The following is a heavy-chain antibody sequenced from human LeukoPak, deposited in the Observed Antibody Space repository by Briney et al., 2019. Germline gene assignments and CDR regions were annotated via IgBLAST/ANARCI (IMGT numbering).Heavy chain of an antibody. Sequence: GGSLRLSCAASGFTFSSYWMSWVRQAPGKGLEWVANIKQDGSETYYVDSVKGRFTISRDNAKNSLYLQMNSLRAEDTAVYYCARARKTKQTNSNYDYWGQGTLVTVSS. CDR2: IKQDGSET. CDR3: ARARKTKQTNSNYDY. CDR1: GFTFSSYW. D-gene: IGHD4-11*01. V-gene: IGHV3-7*01. J-gene: IGHJ4*02.